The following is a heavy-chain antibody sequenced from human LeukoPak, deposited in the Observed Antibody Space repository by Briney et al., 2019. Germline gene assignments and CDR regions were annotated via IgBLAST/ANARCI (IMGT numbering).Heavy chain of an antibody. V-gene: IGHV1-2*02. CDR1: GYTFTGYY. CDR2: INPKSGDT. Sequence: ASVKVSCKASGYTFTGYYIHWVRQAPGQGLEWMGWINPKSGDTNYAQKFQDRVTMTRDTSISTAYVELSRLRSDDTAVYYCASLYYDTSAFDYWGQGTLVTVSS. CDR3: ASLYYDTSAFDY. D-gene: IGHD3-22*01. J-gene: IGHJ4*02.